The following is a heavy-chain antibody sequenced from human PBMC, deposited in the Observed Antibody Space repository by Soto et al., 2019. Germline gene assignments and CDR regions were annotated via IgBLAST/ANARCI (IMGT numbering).Heavy chain of an antibody. CDR2: ISGSGGST. CDR1: GFTFSSYA. J-gene: IGHJ4*02. D-gene: IGHD5-18*01. CDR3: AKGIGGYSYGYSDY. V-gene: IGHV3-23*01. Sequence: GGSLRLSCAASGFTFSSYAMSWVRQAPGKGLEWVSAISGSGGSTYYATSGKGGFTISRDNSKNTLYLQMNSLRAEDTAVYYCAKGIGGYSYGYSDYWGQGTLVTVSS.